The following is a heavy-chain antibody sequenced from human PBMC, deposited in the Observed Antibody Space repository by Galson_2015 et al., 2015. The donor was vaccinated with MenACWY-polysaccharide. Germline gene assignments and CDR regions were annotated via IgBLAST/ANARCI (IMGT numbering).Heavy chain of an antibody. CDR3: AQLGTGTTKVFDN. J-gene: IGHJ4*02. CDR1: GYIFSRYT. CDR2: INVGNGVA. V-gene: IGHV1-3*01. D-gene: IGHD4-17*01. Sequence: SVKVSCKASGYIFSRYTIHWMRQAPGQRLEWMGWINVGNGVAKYSQKFQGRVTITPDTSANTAYMEVRSLRSEDTGVYFCAQLGTGTTKVFDNWGQGTLVSVSS.